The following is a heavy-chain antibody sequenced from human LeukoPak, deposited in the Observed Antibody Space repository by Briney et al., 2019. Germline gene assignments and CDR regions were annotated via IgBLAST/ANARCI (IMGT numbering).Heavy chain of an antibody. J-gene: IGHJ4*02. Sequence: GGSLRLSCAASGFSVSSNYMSWVRQAPGKGLEWVSVIYSGGSTYYADSVKGRFTISRDNAKNSLYLQMNSLRAEDTAVYYCARERGKDFDYWGQGTLVTVAS. V-gene: IGHV3-53*01. CDR2: IYSGGST. CDR1: GFSVSSNY. CDR3: ARERGKDFDY.